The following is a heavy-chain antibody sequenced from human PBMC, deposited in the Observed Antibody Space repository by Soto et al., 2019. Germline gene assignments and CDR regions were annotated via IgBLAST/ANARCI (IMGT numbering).Heavy chain of an antibody. Sequence: GGSLRLSCAASGFTFSGHAMSWVRQAPGKGLEWVSRISGSGDNTYYADSVKGRFTISRDNSKNTLYLHMNSLRAEDTAIYYCAKGQTVVVVAATHFDFWGQGTLVTVSS. V-gene: IGHV3-23*01. CDR2: ISGSGDNT. D-gene: IGHD2-15*01. CDR3: AKGQTVVVVAATHFDF. CDR1: GFTFSGHA. J-gene: IGHJ4*02.